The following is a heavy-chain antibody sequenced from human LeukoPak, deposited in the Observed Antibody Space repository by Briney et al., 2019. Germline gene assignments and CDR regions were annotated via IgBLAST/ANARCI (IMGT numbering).Heavy chain of an antibody. J-gene: IGHJ4*02. CDR1: GFIFSVNS. V-gene: IGHV3-21*03. CDR2: ITGSSTSI. Sequence: GGSLRLSCAASGFIFSVNSTNWVRQAPGKGVEWVSAITGSSTSIKYADSVRGRFTISRDNAKSSVYLEMNSLRVEDTAVYYCAKVGTGNQYGSGDFDLWGQGSLVTVSS. D-gene: IGHD3-10*01. CDR3: AKVGTGNQYGSGDFDL.